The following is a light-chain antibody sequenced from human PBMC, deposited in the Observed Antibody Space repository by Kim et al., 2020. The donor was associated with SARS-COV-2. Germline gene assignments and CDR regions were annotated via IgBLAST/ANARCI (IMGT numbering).Light chain of an antibody. Sequence: VPPGERPTLSCRASQSVSSYLAWYQQNPGQAPGLLIYGASTRATGVPARFSGSGSGTEFTLTISSLQSEDFAVYYCQQYNNWPLTFGGGTKVDIK. CDR2: GAS. V-gene: IGKV3-15*01. CDR3: QQYNNWPLT. J-gene: IGKJ4*01. CDR1: QSVSSY.